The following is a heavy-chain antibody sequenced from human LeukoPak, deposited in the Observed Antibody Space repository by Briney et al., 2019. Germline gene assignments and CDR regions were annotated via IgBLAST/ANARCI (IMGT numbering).Heavy chain of an antibody. CDR3: ARVRESSCSNGVCYAY. D-gene: IGHD2-8*01. J-gene: IGHJ4*02. V-gene: IGHV1-2*02. Sequence: ASVKVSSKVSGYSFTGYYMHWVRQAPGEGLEWMGRINPNSGGTNYAQKFQGRVTMTGDTSISTAYMELSRLRSDDTAVYYCARVRESSCSNGVCYAYWGQGTLVTVSS. CDR2: INPNSGGT. CDR1: GYSFTGYY.